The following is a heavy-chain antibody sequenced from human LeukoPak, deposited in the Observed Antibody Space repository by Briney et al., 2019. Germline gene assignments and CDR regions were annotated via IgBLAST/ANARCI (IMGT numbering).Heavy chain of an antibody. D-gene: IGHD6-13*01. CDR1: GFSLSTRGVG. V-gene: IGHV2-5*02. CDR2: IYWDDDK. Sequence: FGPTLVHPPQTLTLTCTFSGFSLSTRGVGVGWIRQPPGKALEWLALIYWDDDKRYSPSLKSRLTITKDTSKNQVVLTMTNMDPVDTATYYCAHTNIAAAGKGTSWFDPWGQGTLVTVSS. J-gene: IGHJ5*02. CDR3: AHTNIAAAGKGTSWFDP.